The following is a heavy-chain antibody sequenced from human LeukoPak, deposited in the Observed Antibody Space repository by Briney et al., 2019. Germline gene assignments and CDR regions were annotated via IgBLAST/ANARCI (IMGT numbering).Heavy chain of an antibody. CDR2: IKQDGSEK. CDR1: GFTFSSYW. V-gene: IGHV3-7*01. CDR3: ARDGPENIVLMVYAMSAAAALGY. D-gene: IGHD2-8*01. Sequence: GGSLRLSCAASGFTFSSYWMSWVRQAPGKGLEWVANIKQDGSEKYYVDSVKGRFTISRDNAKNSLYLQMSSLRAEDTAVYYCARDGPENIVLMVYAMSAAAALGYWGQGTLVTVSS. J-gene: IGHJ4*02.